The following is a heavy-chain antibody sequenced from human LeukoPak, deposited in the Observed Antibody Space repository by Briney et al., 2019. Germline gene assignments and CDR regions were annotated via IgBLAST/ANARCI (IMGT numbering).Heavy chain of an antibody. Sequence: GGSLRLSCAASGFTFSSYWMHWVRQAPGKGLVWVSRINSDGSSTSYADSVKGRFTISRDNAKNTLYLQVNSLRAEDTAVYYCARARYAGNQIDYWGQGTLVTVSS. CDR3: ARARYAGNQIDY. V-gene: IGHV3-74*01. D-gene: IGHD2-8*01. J-gene: IGHJ4*02. CDR2: INSDGSST. CDR1: GFTFSSYW.